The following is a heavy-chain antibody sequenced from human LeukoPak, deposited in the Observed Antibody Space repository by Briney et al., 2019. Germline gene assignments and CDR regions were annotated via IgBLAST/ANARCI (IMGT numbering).Heavy chain of an antibody. J-gene: IGHJ6*02. CDR2: IRSKANSYGK. D-gene: IGHD2-8*01. Sequence: QSGGSLRLSCAASGFNFSGSAVHWVRQASGKGLEWVGRIRSKANSYGKAYSESVKGRFSISRDDSKNTSYLQMNSLKSEDTAVYFCTQWADVAPMDVWGQGTTVIVSS. V-gene: IGHV3-73*01. CDR3: TQWADVAPMDV. CDR1: GFNFSGSA.